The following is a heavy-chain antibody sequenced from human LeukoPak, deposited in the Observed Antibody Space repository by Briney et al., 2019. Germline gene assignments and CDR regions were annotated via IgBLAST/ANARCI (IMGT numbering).Heavy chain of an antibody. J-gene: IGHJ4*02. Sequence: GGSLRLSCAASGFTFSSSAMSWVRQAPGKGLEWVSGISSSGDGTAYADSVKGRFTISRDNSKNTLYLQMNSLRAEDTAIYYCAKKNSGLYPFDFWGKGTLVTVSS. CDR3: AKKNSGLYPFDF. V-gene: IGHV3-23*01. CDR1: GFTFSSSA. CDR2: ISSSGDGT. D-gene: IGHD4-23*01.